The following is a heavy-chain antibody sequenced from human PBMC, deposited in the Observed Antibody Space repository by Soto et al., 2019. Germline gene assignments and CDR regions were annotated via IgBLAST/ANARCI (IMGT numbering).Heavy chain of an antibody. Sequence: VQLLESGGGLVQPGGSLRLSCAASGFTFSSFALNWVRQAPGKGLEWVSIISGSADSTFYADSVKGRFTISRDNSTNMLYLPINRLRTEDTAVYYCAKTRGAMIYAISVYGMDVWGQGTTVTVSS. V-gene: IGHV3-23*01. J-gene: IGHJ6*02. CDR1: GFTFSSFA. CDR2: ISGSADST. CDR3: AKTRGAMIYAISVYGMDV. D-gene: IGHD2-8*01.